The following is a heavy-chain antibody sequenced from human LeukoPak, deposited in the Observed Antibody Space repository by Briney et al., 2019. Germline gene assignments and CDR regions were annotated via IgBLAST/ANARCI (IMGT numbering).Heavy chain of an antibody. Sequence: PSETLSLTCTVSGGSISSYYWSWIRQPPGKGLEWIGYIYYSGSTNYNPSLESRVTISVDTSKNHFSLRLSSVTAADTAVYYCARRRGRTFYFDYWGQGTPVTVSS. CDR2: IYYSGST. D-gene: IGHD3-16*01. V-gene: IGHV4-59*08. J-gene: IGHJ4*02. CDR3: ARRRGRTFYFDY. CDR1: GGSISSYY.